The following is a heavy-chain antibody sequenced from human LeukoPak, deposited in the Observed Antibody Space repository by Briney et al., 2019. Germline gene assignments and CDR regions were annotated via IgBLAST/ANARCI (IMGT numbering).Heavy chain of an antibody. CDR3: ARSVGLYSSGWYPIDFDY. V-gene: IGHV5-51*01. J-gene: IGHJ4*01. CDR1: GYSFTSYW. CDR2: IYPGDSDT. D-gene: IGHD6-19*01. Sequence: GESLKISCKGSGYSFTSYWIGWVRQMPGKGLEWMGIIYPGDSDTRYSPSFQGQVTISADKSISTAYLQWSSLKASDTAMYYCARSVGLYSSGWYPIDFDYWGQEPWSPSPQ.